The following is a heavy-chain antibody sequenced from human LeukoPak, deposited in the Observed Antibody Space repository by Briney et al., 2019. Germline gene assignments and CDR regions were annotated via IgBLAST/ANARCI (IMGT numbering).Heavy chain of an antibody. V-gene: IGHV1-69*13. CDR2: IIPIFGTA. Sequence: ASVKVSCKASGGTFSSYAISWVRQAPGQGLEWMGGIIPIFGTANYAQKFQGRVTITADESTSTAYMELSSLRSEDTAVYYCARGPDKRLDSGSYGLFDYWGRGTLVTVSS. CDR1: GGTFSSYA. D-gene: IGHD1-26*01. J-gene: IGHJ4*02. CDR3: ARGPDKRLDSGSYGLFDY.